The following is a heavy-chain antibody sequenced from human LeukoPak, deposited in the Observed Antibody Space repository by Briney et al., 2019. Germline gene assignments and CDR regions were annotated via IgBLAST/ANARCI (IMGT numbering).Heavy chain of an antibody. CDR2: IYHSGST. Sequence: PSGTLSLTCAVSGGSISSSNWWSWVRQPPGKGLEWIGEIYHSGSTNYNPSLKSRVTISVDKSKNQFSLKLSSVSAADTAVYYCARDRGAAGGLGVPASYFDYWGQGTLVTVSS. J-gene: IGHJ4*02. CDR3: ARDRGAAGGLGVPASYFDY. V-gene: IGHV4-4*02. CDR1: GGSISSSNW. D-gene: IGHD2-2*01.